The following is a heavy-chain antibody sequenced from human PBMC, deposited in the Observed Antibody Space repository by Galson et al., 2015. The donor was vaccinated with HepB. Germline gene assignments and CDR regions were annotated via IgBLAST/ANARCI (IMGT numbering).Heavy chain of an antibody. D-gene: IGHD2-2*02. CDR2: ISAYNGNT. J-gene: IGHJ6*03. CDR1: GYTFTSYG. V-gene: IGHV1-18*01. Sequence: SVKVSCKASGYTFTSYGISWVRQAPGQGLEWMGWISAYNGNTNYAQKLQGRVTMTTDTSTSTAYMELRSLRSDDTAVYYCARSGCSSTSCYKYYYYYYYMDVCGKGTTVTVSS. CDR3: ARSGCSSTSCYKYYYYYYYMDV.